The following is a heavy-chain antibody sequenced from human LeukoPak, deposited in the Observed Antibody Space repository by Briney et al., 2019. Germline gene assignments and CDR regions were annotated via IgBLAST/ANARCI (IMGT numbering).Heavy chain of an antibody. CDR3: ARGSNYAFDI. J-gene: IGHJ3*02. CDR2: SNAGNTNT. V-gene: IGHV1-3*02. CDR1: GYTFTNYA. Sequence: ASVKVSCKASGYTFTNYAIHWVRQAPGQRLEWMAGSNAGNTNTKYSQEFQGRVTITRDTSASTAYMELSSLRSEDMAVYYCARGSNYAFDIWGQGTMVTVAS. D-gene: IGHD1-26*01.